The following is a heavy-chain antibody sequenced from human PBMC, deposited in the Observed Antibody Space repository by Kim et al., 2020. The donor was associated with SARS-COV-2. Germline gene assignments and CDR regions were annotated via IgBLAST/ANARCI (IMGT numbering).Heavy chain of an antibody. CDR3: ARDLTTTVTHITDYYYGMDV. Sequence: ASVKVSCKASGYTFTSYYMHWVRQAPGQGLEWMGIINPSGGSTSYAQKFQGRVTMTRDTSTSTVYMELSSLRSEDTAVYYCARDLTTTVTHITDYYYGMDVGGQGTTVPVSS. D-gene: IGHD4-4*01. CDR1: GYTFTSYY. J-gene: IGHJ6*02. CDR2: INPSGGST. V-gene: IGHV1-46*01.